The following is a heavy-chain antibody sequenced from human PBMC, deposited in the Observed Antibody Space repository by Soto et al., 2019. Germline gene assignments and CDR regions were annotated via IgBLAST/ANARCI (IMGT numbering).Heavy chain of an antibody. D-gene: IGHD2-2*01. CDR2: MNPNSGNT. J-gene: IGHJ6*03. V-gene: IGHV1-8*01. CDR1: GYTFTSYD. CDR3: ARVQYCSSTSCYVHYYYYMDV. Sequence: ASVKVSCKASGYTFTSYDINWVRQATGQGLEWMGWMNPNSGNTGYAQKFQGRVTMTRNTSISTAYMELSSLRSEDTAVYYCARVQYCSSTSCYVHYYYYMDVWGKGTTVTVSS.